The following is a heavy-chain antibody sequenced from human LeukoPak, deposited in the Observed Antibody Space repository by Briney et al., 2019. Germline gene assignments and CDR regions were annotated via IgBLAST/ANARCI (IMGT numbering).Heavy chain of an antibody. V-gene: IGHV1-2*02. CDR2: INPNSGGT. Sequence: ASVKVSCKASGYTFIGYYMHWVRQAPGQGLEWMGWINPNSGGTNYAQKFQGRVTMTGDRSISTAYIELSRLRSDDTAVYYCARGGVTTTFAGPTHDYWGQGTLVTVSS. D-gene: IGHD3-16*01. CDR3: ARGGVTTTFAGPTHDY. CDR1: GYTFIGYY. J-gene: IGHJ4*02.